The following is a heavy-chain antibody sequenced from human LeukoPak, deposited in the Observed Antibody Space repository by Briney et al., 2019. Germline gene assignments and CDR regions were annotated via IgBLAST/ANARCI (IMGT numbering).Heavy chain of an antibody. D-gene: IGHD6-19*01. CDR3: ARAWYSSGWSTYYYYYMDV. CDR1: GGSISSGSYY. Sequence: SETLSLTCTVSGGSISSGSYYWSWIRQPAGKGLGWIGRIYTSGSTNYNPSLKSRVTISVDTTKNQFSLKLSSVTAADTAVYYCARAWYSSGWSTYYYYYMDVWGKGTTVTISS. CDR2: IYTSGST. J-gene: IGHJ6*03. V-gene: IGHV4-61*02.